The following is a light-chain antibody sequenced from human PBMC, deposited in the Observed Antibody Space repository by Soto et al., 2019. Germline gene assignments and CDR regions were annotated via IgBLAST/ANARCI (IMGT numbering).Light chain of an antibody. CDR3: QQYNTWPART. J-gene: IGKJ1*01. V-gene: IGKV3-15*01. Sequence: EIVMTQSPATLSVSPGERATLSCRASQSVSSNLAWYQQKPCQAHRLLIYGASTRANGIPARFSGSGSGTEFILTISTLQYEDFAVYYCQQYNTWPARTFGQGTKGQIK. CDR1: QSVSSN. CDR2: GAS.